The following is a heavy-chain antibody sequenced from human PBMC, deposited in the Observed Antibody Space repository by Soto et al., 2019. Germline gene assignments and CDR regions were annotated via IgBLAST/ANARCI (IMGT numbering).Heavy chain of an antibody. V-gene: IGHV3-23*01. CDR3: ARKVLGSTSLPTDWYFDL. J-gene: IGHJ2*01. CDR1: GFTFINYA. CDR2: VSGGGDAT. Sequence: EVQLLESGGGLVQPGGSLSLSCAGSGFTFINYAMNWVRQAPGKGLEGGSAVSGGGDATFYADSVKGGFTISRDNSKNTVTLQINSLGVDDTAVYYCARKVLGSTSLPTDWYFDLWGRGSLVTVSS. D-gene: IGHD3-10*01.